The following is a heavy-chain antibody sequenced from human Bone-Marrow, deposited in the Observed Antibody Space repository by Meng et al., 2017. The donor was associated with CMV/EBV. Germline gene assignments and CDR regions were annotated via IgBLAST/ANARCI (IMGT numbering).Heavy chain of an antibody. D-gene: IGHD5-24*01. CDR3: ARGKGWLQSSPAGY. J-gene: IGHJ4*02. CDR1: GFTFSSYA. CDR2: ISGSGGST. Sequence: GESLKISCAGSGFTFSSYAMSWVRQAPGKGLEWVSYISGSGGSTYYADSVKGRFTISRDNSKNTLYLQMNSLRAEDTAVYYCARGKGWLQSSPAGYWGQGTLVTVSS. V-gene: IGHV3-23*01.